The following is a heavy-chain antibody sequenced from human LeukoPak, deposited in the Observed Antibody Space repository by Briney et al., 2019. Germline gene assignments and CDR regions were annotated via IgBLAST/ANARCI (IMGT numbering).Heavy chain of an antibody. CDR3: AKVRWDNSGWYYLDS. D-gene: IGHD6-19*01. CDR1: GFSFSDYN. Sequence: GGTLRLSRAASGFSFSDYNMHWVRQAPGKGLEWMAVISYNGINEYYADSVKGRFTISRDNSKSTLLLQMNSLRAEDTAVYYCAKVRWDNSGWYYLDSWGQGTLVTVSS. CDR2: ISYNGINE. J-gene: IGHJ4*02. V-gene: IGHV3-30*18.